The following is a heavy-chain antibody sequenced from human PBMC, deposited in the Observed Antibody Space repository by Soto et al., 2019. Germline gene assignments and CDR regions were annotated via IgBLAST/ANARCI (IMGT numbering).Heavy chain of an antibody. Sequence: GESLKISCKGSGYSFTSYWFGCVRQMPGKGLESMGIIYPADSDTRYSPSFQGQATIPPDQSISTAYLHWSTLKASATALSHIATATGYPTEWFEPCGEATLVTV. CDR2: IYPADSDT. CDR3: ATATGYPTEWFEP. J-gene: IGHJ5*02. V-gene: IGHV5-51*01. CDR1: GYSFTSYW. D-gene: IGHD1-1*01.